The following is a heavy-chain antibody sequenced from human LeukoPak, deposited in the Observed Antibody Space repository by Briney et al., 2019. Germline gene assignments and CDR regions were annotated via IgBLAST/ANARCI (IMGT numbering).Heavy chain of an antibody. CDR2: ISSSGSTI. Sequence: GGSLRLSCAASGFTFSDYYMTWLRQAPGKGLEWVSYISSSGSTIYYADSVKGRFTISRDNAKNSLYLQMDNLRAEDTGVYYCARDFYDGFALDYWGQGTLVTVSS. CDR3: ARDFYDGFALDY. V-gene: IGHV3-11*04. CDR1: GFTFSDYY. J-gene: IGHJ4*02. D-gene: IGHD2/OR15-2a*01.